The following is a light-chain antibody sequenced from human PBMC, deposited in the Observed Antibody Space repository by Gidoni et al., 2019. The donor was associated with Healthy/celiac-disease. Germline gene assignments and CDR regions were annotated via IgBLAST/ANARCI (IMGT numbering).Light chain of an antibody. CDR3: QQYGSSPVLT. CDR2: GAS. V-gene: IGKV3-20*01. J-gene: IGKJ4*01. Sequence: ELVFTQSPGTLSLSPGERATLSCRASQSVSSSYLAWYQQKPGQAPRLLIYGASSRATGIPDRFSGSGSGTDFTLTISRLEPEDFAVYYCQQYGSSPVLTFGGGTKVEIK. CDR1: QSVSSSY.